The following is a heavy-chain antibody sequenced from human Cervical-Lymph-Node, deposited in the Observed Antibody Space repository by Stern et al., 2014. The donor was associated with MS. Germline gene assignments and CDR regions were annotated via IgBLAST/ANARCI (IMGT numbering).Heavy chain of an antibody. CDR3: ARGGIFDY. CDR1: GGSISSGDDY. Sequence: QVQLVESGPGLVKPSQTLSLTCTVSGGSISSGDDYWSWIRQPPGKGLEWMGFISYTGSTKYNPSLRSRFAISMDTSKRQFSLNLTSVTAADTAVYYCARGGIFDYWGQGILVTVSS. CDR2: ISYTGST. V-gene: IGHV4-30-4*01. J-gene: IGHJ4*02.